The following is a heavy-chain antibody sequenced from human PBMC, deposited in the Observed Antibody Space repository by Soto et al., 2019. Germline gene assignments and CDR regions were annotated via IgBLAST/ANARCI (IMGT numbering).Heavy chain of an antibody. D-gene: IGHD1-7*01. Sequence: QVQLVESGGGVVQPGRSLRLSCAASGFTFSSYGMHWVRQAPGKGLEWVAVIWYDGSNKYYADAVKGRFTISRDNSKNTLYLQMNSLRAEDTAVYYCVRGNPPLYPELYYYYYMDVWGKGTTVTVSS. V-gene: IGHV3-33*01. CDR2: IWYDGSNK. CDR3: VRGNPPLYPELYYYYYMDV. J-gene: IGHJ6*03. CDR1: GFTFSSYG.